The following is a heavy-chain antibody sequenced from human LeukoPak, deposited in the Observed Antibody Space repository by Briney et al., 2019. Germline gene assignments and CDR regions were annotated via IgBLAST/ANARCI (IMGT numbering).Heavy chain of an antibody. Sequence: ASVKVSCKTSGYTFTSYYFHWVRQAPGQGLEWMGLINPTGGDTRYAQTFQDRVTMTRDMSSSTVYMELSSLRSEDTAVYYCARARCTGGTCYVLDYWGQGTLVTVSS. D-gene: IGHD2-15*01. J-gene: IGHJ4*02. CDR2: INPTGGDT. V-gene: IGHV1-46*01. CDR1: GYTFTSYY. CDR3: ARARCTGGTCYVLDY.